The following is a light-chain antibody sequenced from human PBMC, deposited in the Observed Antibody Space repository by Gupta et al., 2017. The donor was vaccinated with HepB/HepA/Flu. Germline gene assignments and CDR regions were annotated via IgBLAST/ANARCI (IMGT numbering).Light chain of an antibody. CDR1: QSLIHSDVITY. CDR2: NVS. J-gene: IGKJ2*01. CDR3: RQGSHWPFT. Sequence: DGVTTLSPLSLPVTLGQPASISCRSTQSLIHSDVITYLHWFQQRPGHSPRLLIYNVSNRDSGVPERFSGSGSGTDFTLKISRVEAEDFVVYYCRQGSHWPFTFGQGTKLEIK. V-gene: IGKV2-30*02.